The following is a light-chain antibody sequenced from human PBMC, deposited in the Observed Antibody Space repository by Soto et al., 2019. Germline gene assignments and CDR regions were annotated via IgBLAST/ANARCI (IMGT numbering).Light chain of an antibody. CDR1: QGISGF. J-gene: IGKJ5*01. Sequence: DIQLTQSPSFLSASVGDRVTITCRASQGISGFLAWYQQKPGKAPKLLIYSTSTLETGVPSRFSGSASGTEFTLTISSLKPEDFATYDCQHLNNYLITFGQGTRLEIK. CDR2: STS. V-gene: IGKV1-9*01. CDR3: QHLNNYLIT.